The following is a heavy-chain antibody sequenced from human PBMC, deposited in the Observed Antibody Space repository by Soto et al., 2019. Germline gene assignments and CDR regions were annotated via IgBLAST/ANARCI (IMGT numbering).Heavy chain of an antibody. CDR1: GFTVTSNH. D-gene: IGHD3-16*01. V-gene: IGHV3-53*01. CDR3: ARTGGGGGGY. J-gene: IGHJ4*01. CDR2: IYSDGST. Sequence: EVQLVESGGGLIQPGESLRLSCAASGFTVTSNHMSWTRQAPGKGLEWVSVIYSDGSTNYAGSVKGRFTISRVISKNTVSLQMDSLRVDDSAVYYCARTGGGGGGYWGHGTLVTVSP.